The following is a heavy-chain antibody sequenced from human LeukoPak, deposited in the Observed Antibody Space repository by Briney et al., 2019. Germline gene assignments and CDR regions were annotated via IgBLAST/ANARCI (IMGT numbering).Heavy chain of an antibody. CDR2: ISGDGGTT. CDR3: AKVYVGSWYAYDH. J-gene: IGHJ4*02. Sequence: GGSLRLSCTASGFIFDDYAMHWGRQAPAKGLEWVSLISGDGGTTDYADSVKGRFTISRDNRRNSLYLHMNSLRTEDTALYFCAKVYVGSWYAYDHWGQGTLVTVSS. D-gene: IGHD6-13*01. CDR1: GFIFDDYA. V-gene: IGHV3-43*02.